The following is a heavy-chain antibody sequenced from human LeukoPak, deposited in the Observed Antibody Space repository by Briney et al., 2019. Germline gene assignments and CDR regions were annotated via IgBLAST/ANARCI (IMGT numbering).Heavy chain of an antibody. V-gene: IGHV4-39*01. CDR2: MVYVGDT. J-gene: IGHJ4*02. CDR3: ARSDGSVYAPFDY. D-gene: IGHD3-22*01. Sequence: SEAPALIRTGFGGPIYQIRYYWGWTRPPPRHGLQWVANMVYVGDTYYPPSLKSRLTMSVDTSKNQLYLRLGSVTAADTAVYYCARSDGSVYAPFDYWGQGIQVIVSS. CDR1: GGPIYQIRYY.